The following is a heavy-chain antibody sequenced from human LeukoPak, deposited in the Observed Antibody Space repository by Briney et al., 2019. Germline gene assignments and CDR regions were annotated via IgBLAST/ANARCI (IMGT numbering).Heavy chain of an antibody. D-gene: IGHD3-9*01. J-gene: IGHJ4*02. CDR1: GFTFTNYA. V-gene: IGHV3-23*01. Sequence: GGSLRLSCVASGFTFTNYAMSWVRQAPGKGLEWVSAITGSDGSSHYADSVKGRFTISRDNSKNTLYLQVNSLRAEDTAVYYCAKWGDYDILTGYYVPDYWGQGTLVTVSS. CDR3: AKWGDYDILTGYYVPDY. CDR2: ITGSDGSS.